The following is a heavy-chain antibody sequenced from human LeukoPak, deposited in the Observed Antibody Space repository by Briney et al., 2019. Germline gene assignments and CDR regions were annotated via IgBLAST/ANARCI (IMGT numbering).Heavy chain of an antibody. D-gene: IGHD3-22*01. CDR2: ISSSSSYI. Sequence: GGSLRLSCAASGFTFSSYSMNWVRQAPGKGLEWVSSISSSSSYIYYADSVKGRFTITRDNAKNSLYLQMNSLRAEDTAVYYCARVADYYYDSSGYQIIDYWGQGTLVTVSS. CDR1: GFTFSSYS. CDR3: ARVADYYYDSSGYQIIDY. V-gene: IGHV3-21*01. J-gene: IGHJ4*02.